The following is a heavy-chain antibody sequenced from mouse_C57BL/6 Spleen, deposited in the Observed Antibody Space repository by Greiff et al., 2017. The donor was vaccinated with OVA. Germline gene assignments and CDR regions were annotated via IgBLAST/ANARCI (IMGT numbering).Heavy chain of an antibody. V-gene: IGHV1-82*01. Sequence: VQLQESGPELVKPGASVKISCKASGYAFSSSWMNWVKQRPGKGLEWIGRIYPGDGDTNYNGKFKGKATLTADKSSSTAYMQLSSLTSEDSAVYFCERSGDYDEPFAYWGQGTLVTVSA. CDR2: IYPGDGDT. CDR3: ERSGDYDEPFAY. D-gene: IGHD2-4*01. J-gene: IGHJ3*01. CDR1: GYAFSSSW.